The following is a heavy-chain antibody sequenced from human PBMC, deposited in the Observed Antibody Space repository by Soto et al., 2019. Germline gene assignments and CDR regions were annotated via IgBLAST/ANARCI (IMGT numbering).Heavy chain of an antibody. D-gene: IGHD2-2*01. CDR3: ARASGGVVPAAMLDYYYCGMDV. Sequence: GASVKVSCKASGGTFSSYAISWVRQAPGQGLEWMGGIIPIFGTANYAQKFQGRVTITADKSTSTAYMELSSLRSEDAAVYYCARASGGVVPAAMLDYYYCGMDVWGQGTTVTVSS. V-gene: IGHV1-69*06. CDR1: GGTFSSYA. J-gene: IGHJ6*02. CDR2: IIPIFGTA.